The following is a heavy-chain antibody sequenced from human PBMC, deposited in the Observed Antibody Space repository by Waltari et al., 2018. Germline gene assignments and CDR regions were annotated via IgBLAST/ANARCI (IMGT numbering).Heavy chain of an antibody. CDR1: GASARSGAFC. V-gene: IGHV4-30-4*08. D-gene: IGHD3-22*01. Sequence: QVQLQESGPGLVKPSRTLAHTCPGSGASARSGAFCWSWIRQPPGKGLEWIGYICYSGSTYYNPSLKSRLSMSVDTSKNQFSLNLNSVTAADTAMYYCARAVSIDRIVVVTHFDYWGQGTLVTVSS. CDR3: ARAVSIDRIVVVTHFDY. CDR2: ICYSGST. J-gene: IGHJ4*02.